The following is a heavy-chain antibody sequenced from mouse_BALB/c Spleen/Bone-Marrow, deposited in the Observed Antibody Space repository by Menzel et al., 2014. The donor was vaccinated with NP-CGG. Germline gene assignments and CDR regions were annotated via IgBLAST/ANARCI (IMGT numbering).Heavy chain of an antibody. CDR2: INPYNADS. J-gene: IGHJ2*01. V-gene: IGHV1-20*02. Sequence: EVHLVESGPEMVKPGASVKISCKASGYSFIGYFINWVMQSHGKSLEWIGRINPYNADSLYNQKFRGKATLTVDKSSSTAHTELRSLASEDSAVYYCSRGGDYWGRGTTLTVSS. CDR3: SRGGDY. CDR1: GYSFIGYF.